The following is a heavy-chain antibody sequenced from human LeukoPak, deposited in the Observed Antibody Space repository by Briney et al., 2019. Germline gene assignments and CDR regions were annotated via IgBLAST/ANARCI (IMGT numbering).Heavy chain of an antibody. J-gene: IGHJ4*02. CDR2: ISGSGDST. V-gene: IGHV3-23*01. D-gene: IGHD2-2*01. CDR1: GFTFDDYG. Sequence: PGGSLRLSCAASGFTFDDYGMTWVRQAPGKGLEWVSAISGSGDSTYYADSVKGRFTISRDNSRNTLYLQMNSLRAGDTAVYHCAKSFRSTSLDYWGQGTLVTVSS. CDR3: AKSFRSTSLDY.